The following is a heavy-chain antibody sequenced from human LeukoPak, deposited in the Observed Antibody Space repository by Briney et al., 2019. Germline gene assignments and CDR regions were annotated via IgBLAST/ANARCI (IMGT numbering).Heavy chain of an antibody. CDR3: ARCPNLGSGWQYYFDY. CDR2: IYYSGST. CDR1: GGSISSSSYY. Sequence: TSETLSLTCTVSGGSISSSSYYWGWIRQPPGKGLEWIGSIYYSGSTYYNPSLKSRVTISVDTSKNQFSLKLSSVTAADTAVYYCARCPNLGSGWQYYFDYWGQGTLVTVSS. J-gene: IGHJ4*02. V-gene: IGHV4-39*07. D-gene: IGHD6-19*01.